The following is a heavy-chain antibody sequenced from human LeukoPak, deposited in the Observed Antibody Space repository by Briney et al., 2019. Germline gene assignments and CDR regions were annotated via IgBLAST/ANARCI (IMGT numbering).Heavy chain of an antibody. CDR2: ISGSGYST. D-gene: IGHD3-22*01. V-gene: IGHV3-23*01. CDR1: GFTFNNYA. CDR3: ARAYYYDSTFDI. J-gene: IGHJ3*02. Sequence: GGSLRLSCVASGFTFNNYAMTWVRQAPGKGLEWVSAISGSGYSTYYADSVKGRFTISRDNSKNTLYLQMNSLRAEDTAVYYCARAYYYDSTFDIWGQGTMVTVSS.